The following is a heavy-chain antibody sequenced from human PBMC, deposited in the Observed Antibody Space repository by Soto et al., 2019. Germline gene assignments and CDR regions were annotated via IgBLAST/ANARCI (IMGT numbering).Heavy chain of an antibody. CDR2: ISAYNGNT. D-gene: IGHD2-15*01. CDR3: ARALYCSGGSCYFDH. V-gene: IGHV1-18*01. Sequence: QVQLVQSGAEVVKPGASVRVSCKTSGHTFSSYGFTWVRQAPGQGLEWMGWISAYNGNTNYAQKFQGRVTVTTDTSESTAYIERRSLRSDDTAVYYCARALYCSGGSCYFDHWGQGTLVTVSS. CDR1: GHTFSSYG. J-gene: IGHJ4*02.